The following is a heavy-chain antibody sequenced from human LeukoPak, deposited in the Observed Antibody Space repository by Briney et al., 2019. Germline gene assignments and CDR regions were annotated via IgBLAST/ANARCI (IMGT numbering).Heavy chain of an antibody. CDR3: ARDEYYYDSRGYSYYFDY. V-gene: IGHV4-34*01. J-gene: IGHJ4*02. D-gene: IGHD3-22*01. Sequence: PSETLSLTCAVYGGSFSGYYWNWIRQPPGKGLEWIGEINHSGSTNYNPSLKSRVTISADTSKNQFSLKLSSVTAADTAVYYCARDEYYYDSRGYSYYFDYWGQGTLVTVSS. CDR1: GGSFSGYY. CDR2: INHSGST.